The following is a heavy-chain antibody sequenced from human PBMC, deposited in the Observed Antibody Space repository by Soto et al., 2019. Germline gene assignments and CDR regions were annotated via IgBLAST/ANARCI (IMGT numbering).Heavy chain of an antibody. D-gene: IGHD2-21*01. CDR1: GYTFTDYF. CDR2: INPYSGGA. Sequence: ASVKVSCKASGYTFTDYFIYWVRQAPGQGLEWIGWINPYSGGADLSQKFQGRVTMTRDTSISTAYMEVSSLRSDDTAVFYCARLMQYSHSGGSSHSRFDMWGQGTLVTVSS. CDR3: ARLMQYSHSGGSSHSRFDM. J-gene: IGHJ3*02. V-gene: IGHV1-2*02.